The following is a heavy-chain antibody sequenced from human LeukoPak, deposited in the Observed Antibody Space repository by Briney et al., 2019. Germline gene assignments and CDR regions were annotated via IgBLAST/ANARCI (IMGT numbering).Heavy chain of an antibody. Sequence: SETLSLTCPVSGDSISDYYWSWIRQPPGKGLEWIGYISYSGNTNYNPSLKSRVTISFDTSNNQFSLKLSSVTAADSAVYYCAGHILGGNFDSWGQGTLVTVSS. CDR1: GDSISDYY. V-gene: IGHV4-59*08. D-gene: IGHD4-23*01. CDR3: AGHILGGNFDS. CDR2: ISYSGNT. J-gene: IGHJ4*02.